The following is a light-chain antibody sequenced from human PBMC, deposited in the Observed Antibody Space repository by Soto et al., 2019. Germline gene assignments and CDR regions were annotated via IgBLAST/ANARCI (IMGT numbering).Light chain of an antibody. V-gene: IGLV2-14*03. CDR3: SSYTSDSTLVV. Sequence: QSALTQPASVSVSPGQTITISCTCTSRDIGGYNYVSWYQHHPGKAPKLMIYDISNRPSGISNRFSGSKSGSTASLTISGLPAEDEDDYWCSSYTSDSTLVVFGGGTKVTVL. J-gene: IGLJ2*01. CDR2: DIS. CDR1: SRDIGGYNY.